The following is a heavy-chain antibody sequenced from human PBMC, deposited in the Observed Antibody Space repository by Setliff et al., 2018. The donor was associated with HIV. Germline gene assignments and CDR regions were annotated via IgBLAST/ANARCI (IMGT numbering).Heavy chain of an antibody. CDR3: ATTTIFEVPRYYYYYMDV. J-gene: IGHJ6*03. V-gene: IGHV4-61*01. D-gene: IGHD3-3*01. CDR2: IYRTGST. CDR1: GDSIGTPSYY. Sequence: LSLTCTVSGDSIGTPSYYWSWIRQPPGKGLEWIGYIYRTGSTKYNPSLKSRVTISVDTSKNQFSLKLSSVTAADTAVYYCATTTIFEVPRYYYYYMDVWGKGTTVTVSS.